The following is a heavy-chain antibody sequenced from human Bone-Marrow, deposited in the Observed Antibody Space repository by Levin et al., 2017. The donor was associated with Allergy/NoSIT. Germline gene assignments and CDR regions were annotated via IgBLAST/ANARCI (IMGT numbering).Heavy chain of an antibody. V-gene: IGHV3-48*03. CDR1: GFNFNVFE. D-gene: IGHD3-3*01. CDR3: VPGGLRFFDY. J-gene: IGHJ4*02. CDR2: IDGSSRVI. Sequence: GGSLRLSCTAFGFNFNVFELNWVRQAPGKGLEWISYIDGSSRVIKYADSVKGRFTISRDNAKNSLYLQMNSLRAEDTALYYCVPGGLRFFDYWGQGALVLVSS.